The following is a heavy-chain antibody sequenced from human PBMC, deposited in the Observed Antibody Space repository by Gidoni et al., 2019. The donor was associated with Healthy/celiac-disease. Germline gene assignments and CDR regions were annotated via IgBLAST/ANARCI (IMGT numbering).Heavy chain of an antibody. V-gene: IGHV4-34*01. CDR3: ARGSRRFLLP. J-gene: IGHJ5*02. D-gene: IGHD3-3*01. CDR2: INHSGST. Sequence: QVQLQQWGAGLLKPSETLSLTCAVYGGSFSGYYWSWIRQPPGKGLEWIGEINHSGSTNYNPSLKSRVTISVDTSKNQFSLKLSSVTAADTAVYYCARGSRRFLLPWGQGTLVTVSS. CDR1: GGSFSGYY.